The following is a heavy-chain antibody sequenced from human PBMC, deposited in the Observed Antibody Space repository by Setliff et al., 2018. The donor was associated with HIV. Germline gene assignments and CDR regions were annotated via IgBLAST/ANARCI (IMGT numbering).Heavy chain of an antibody. CDR3: VRSGCNGNICYDSRGWLDS. CDR2: IYTRGST. CDR1: GGSIDSGNYD. V-gene: IGHV4-61*02. D-gene: IGHD5-12*01. J-gene: IGHJ5*01. Sequence: PSETLSLTCTVSGGSIDSGNYDWNWVRQPGGKGLEWIGRIYTRGSTKYSPTFECQVTMSLDTSKNQFSLNLRSVTAADTALYYCVRSGCNGNICYDSRGWLDSWGQGTQVTVSS.